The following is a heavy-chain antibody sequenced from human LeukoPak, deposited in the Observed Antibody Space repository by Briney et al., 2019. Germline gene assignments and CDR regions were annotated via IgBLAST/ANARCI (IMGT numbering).Heavy chain of an antibody. Sequence: GGSLRLSCAASGFTLSSHWMHWVRQAPGKGLEWVSVIYSGGSTYYADSVKGRFTISRHNSKNTLYLQMNNLRAEDTAVYYCARSEGLTGSFDYWGQGTLVTVSS. CDR1: GFTLSSHW. V-gene: IGHV3-53*04. CDR3: ARSEGLTGSFDY. CDR2: IYSGGST. J-gene: IGHJ4*02.